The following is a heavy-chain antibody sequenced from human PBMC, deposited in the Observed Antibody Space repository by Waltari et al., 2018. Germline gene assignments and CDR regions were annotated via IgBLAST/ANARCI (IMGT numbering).Heavy chain of an antibody. Sequence: EVQLVESGGGLVQPGGSLRLSCAASGFTFSSYEMNWVRQAPGKGLEWVSYISSSGSTIYYADSVKGRFTISRDNAKNSLYLQMNSLRAEDTAVYYCARDVGSYYPFDYWGQGTLVTVSS. D-gene: IGHD1-26*01. V-gene: IGHV3-48*03. J-gene: IGHJ4*02. CDR3: ARDVGSYYPFDY. CDR2: ISSSGSTI. CDR1: GFTFSSYE.